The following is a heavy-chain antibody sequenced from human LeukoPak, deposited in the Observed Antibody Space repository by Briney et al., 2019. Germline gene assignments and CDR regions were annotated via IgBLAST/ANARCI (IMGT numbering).Heavy chain of an antibody. Sequence: PGGSLRLSCAASGFTFSSYSMNWVRQAPGKGLEWVSSISSSSSYIYYADSVKGRFTISRDNAKNTLYLQMNSLRAEDTAVYYCAREGSSSWYDAFDIWGQGTMVTVSS. J-gene: IGHJ3*02. V-gene: IGHV3-21*04. CDR2: ISSSSSYI. CDR1: GFTFSSYS. CDR3: AREGSSSWYDAFDI. D-gene: IGHD6-13*01.